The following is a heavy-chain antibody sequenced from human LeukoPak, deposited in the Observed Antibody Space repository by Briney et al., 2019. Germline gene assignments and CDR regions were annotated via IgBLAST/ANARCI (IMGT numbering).Heavy chain of an antibody. CDR1: GYTFISYD. CDR2: INPSGGST. Sequence: ASVKVSCKASGYTFISYDINWVRQAPGQGLEWMGIINPSGGSTSYAQKFQGRVTMTRDTSTSTVYMELSSLRSEDTAVYYCARDQEYSTNWFDPWGQGTLVTVSS. J-gene: IGHJ5*02. CDR3: ARDQEYSTNWFDP. V-gene: IGHV1-46*01. D-gene: IGHD6-6*01.